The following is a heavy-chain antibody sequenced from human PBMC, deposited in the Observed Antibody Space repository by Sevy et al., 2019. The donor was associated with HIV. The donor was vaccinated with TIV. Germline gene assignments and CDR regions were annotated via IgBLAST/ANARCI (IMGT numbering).Heavy chain of an antibody. CDR3: ARGPEWELTSFLSH. J-gene: IGHJ4*02. Sequence: GGSLRLSCAASGFAFRTYAFHWARQAPGRGLEWVGLISSNGDNAFYADSVRGRFTISRDNSMNTLYLELNNLTPDDTAVYYCARGPEWELTSFLSHWGQGTLVTVSS. CDR2: ISSNGDNA. D-gene: IGHD3-9*01. V-gene: IGHV3-30-3*01. CDR1: GFAFRTYA.